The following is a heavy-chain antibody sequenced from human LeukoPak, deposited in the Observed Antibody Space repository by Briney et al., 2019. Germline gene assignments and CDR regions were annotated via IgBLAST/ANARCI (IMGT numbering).Heavy chain of an antibody. CDR2: IYHSGST. CDR3: ARGRIVGAPSRGPHAFDI. CDR1: GYSISSGYY. V-gene: IGHV4-38-2*02. Sequence: SETLSLTCTVSGYSISSGYYWGWIRQPPGKGLEWIGSIYHSGSTYYNPSLKSRVTISVETPKNPFSLKLSSVTAADTAVYYCARGRIVGAPSRGPHAFDIWGQGTMVTVSS. J-gene: IGHJ3*02. D-gene: IGHD1-26*01.